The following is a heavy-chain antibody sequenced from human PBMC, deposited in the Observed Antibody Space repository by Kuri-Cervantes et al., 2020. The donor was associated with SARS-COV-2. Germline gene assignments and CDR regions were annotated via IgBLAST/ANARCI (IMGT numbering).Heavy chain of an antibody. CDR1: GFTFSSYS. D-gene: IGHD5-12*01. V-gene: IGHV3-21*04. Sequence: GGSLRLSCAASGFTFSSYSMNWVRQAPGKGLEWVSSISSSSSYIYYADSVKGRFTISRDNAKNSLYLQMNSLRAEDTAVYYCARDAFVATPAYYYYYGMDVWGQGTTVTVSS. CDR3: ARDAFVATPAYYYYYGMDV. CDR2: ISSSSSYI. J-gene: IGHJ6*02.